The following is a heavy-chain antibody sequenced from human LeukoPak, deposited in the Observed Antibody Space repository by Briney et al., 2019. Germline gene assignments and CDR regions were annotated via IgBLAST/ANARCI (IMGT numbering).Heavy chain of an antibody. J-gene: IGHJ4*02. D-gene: IGHD4-17*01. V-gene: IGHV3-23*01. CDR3: AKSLTVTTRPVDY. Sequence: SGGSLRLSCAASGFTFSSYGMHWVRQAPGKGLEWVSAISGSGSSTYYADSVKGRFTISRDSSKNTLYLQMNSLRAEDTAVYYCAKSLTVTTRPVDYWGQGTLVTVSS. CDR1: GFTFSSYG. CDR2: ISGSGSST.